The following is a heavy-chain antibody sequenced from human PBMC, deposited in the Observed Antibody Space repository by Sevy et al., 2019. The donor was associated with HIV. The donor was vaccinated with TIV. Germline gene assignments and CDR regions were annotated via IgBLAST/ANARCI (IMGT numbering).Heavy chain of an antibody. CDR2: IYHSGST. CDR1: GVSFSGYY. D-gene: IGHD3-22*01. J-gene: IGHJ4*02. V-gene: IGHV4-34*01. CDR3: VREAARNYYDSRGYLR. Sequence: SETLSLTCAVYGVSFSGYYWSWIRQPPGKGLEWIGEIYHSGSTNYNPSLKSRVTISVDTSKNQFSLKLSSVTAADTAVYYCVREAARNYYDSRGYLRWSQGTLVTVSS.